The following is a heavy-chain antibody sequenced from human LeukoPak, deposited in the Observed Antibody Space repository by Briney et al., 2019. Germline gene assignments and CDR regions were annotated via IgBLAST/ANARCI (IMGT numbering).Heavy chain of an antibody. Sequence: GGSLRLSCAASGFAFSSYSMNWVRQAPGKGLEWVSSISSSSSYIYYADSVKGRFTISRDNAKNSLYLQMNSLRAEDTAVYYCARGEDFPYYYMDVWGKGTTVTVSS. D-gene: IGHD1-26*01. J-gene: IGHJ6*03. V-gene: IGHV3-21*01. CDR3: ARGEDFPYYYMDV. CDR1: GFAFSSYS. CDR2: ISSSSSYI.